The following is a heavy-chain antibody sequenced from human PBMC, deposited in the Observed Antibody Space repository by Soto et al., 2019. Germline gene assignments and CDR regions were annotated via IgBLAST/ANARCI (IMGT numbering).Heavy chain of an antibody. Sequence: NPSETLSLTCAVYGGSFSGYYWSWIRQPPGKGLEWIGEINHSGSTNYNPSLKSRVTISVDTSKNQFSLKLSSVTAADQAVYYCARGYYYSGMDVWGQGTTVTVSS. V-gene: IGHV4-34*01. CDR3: ARGYYYSGMDV. CDR2: INHSGST. J-gene: IGHJ6*02. CDR1: GGSFSGYY.